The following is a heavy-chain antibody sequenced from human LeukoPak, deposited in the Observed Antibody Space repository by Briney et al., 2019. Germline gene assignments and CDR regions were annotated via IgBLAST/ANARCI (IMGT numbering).Heavy chain of an antibody. Sequence: ASVKVSCKASGYTFTSYGISWVRQSPGQGLEWMGWISAYNGNTNYAQKLQGRVTMTTDTSTSTAYMELRSLRSDDTAVYYCASRGAAAGTGDAFDIWGQGTMVTVSS. CDR2: ISAYNGNT. J-gene: IGHJ3*02. D-gene: IGHD6-13*01. CDR1: GYTFTSYG. CDR3: ASRGAAAGTGDAFDI. V-gene: IGHV1-18*01.